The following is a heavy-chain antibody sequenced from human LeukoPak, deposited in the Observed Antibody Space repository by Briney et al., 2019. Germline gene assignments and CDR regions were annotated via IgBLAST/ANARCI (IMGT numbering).Heavy chain of an antibody. CDR3: ARVYYYDSSGYLGGARAPLEFDY. Sequence: GGSLRLSCAASGFTFSRYSMNWVRPAPGKGLAWVSSISSSSSYIYYADSVKGRFTLSRDNAKNSLYLQMNSLRAEDTAVYYGARVYYYDSSGYLGGARAPLEFDYWGQGTLVTVSS. V-gene: IGHV3-21*01. CDR2: ISSSSSYI. J-gene: IGHJ4*02. D-gene: IGHD3-22*01. CDR1: GFTFSRYS.